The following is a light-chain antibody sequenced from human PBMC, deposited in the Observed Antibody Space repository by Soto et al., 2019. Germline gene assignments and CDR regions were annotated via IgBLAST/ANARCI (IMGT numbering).Light chain of an antibody. CDR2: GSS. CDR1: QSVSSSY. CDR3: QQFGSSPRT. V-gene: IGKV3-20*01. J-gene: IGKJ1*01. Sequence: EIVLTQSPGTLSLSPGERATLSCRASQSVSSSYLAWYHQTPGHAPRLLLDGSSSRATGIPARFSGSGSGPDFPLTLSGMEPEDFAVYYCQQFGSSPRTFGQGTKVAI.